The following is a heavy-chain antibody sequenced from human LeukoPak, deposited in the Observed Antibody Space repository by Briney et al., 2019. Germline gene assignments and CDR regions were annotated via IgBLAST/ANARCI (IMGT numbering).Heavy chain of an antibody. J-gene: IGHJ3*02. D-gene: IGHD5-24*01. V-gene: IGHV3-9*01. CDR2: ISWNSGSI. CDR3: AKLSDGYNFGAFDI. Sequence: GGSLRLSCAASGFTFDDYAMHWVRQAPGKGLEWVSGISWNSGSIGYADSVKGRFTISRDNAKNSLYLQMNSLRAEDTALYYCAKLSDGYNFGAFDIWGQGTMVTVSS. CDR1: GFTFDDYA.